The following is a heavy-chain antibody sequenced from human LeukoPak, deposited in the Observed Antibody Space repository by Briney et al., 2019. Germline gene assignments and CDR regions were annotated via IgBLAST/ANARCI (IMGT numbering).Heavy chain of an antibody. CDR3: ARRSSGPSTKYYYGMDV. CDR2: IYYSGST. V-gene: IGHV4-59*08. D-gene: IGHD6-19*01. CDR1: GGSMSPYY. Sequence: PSETLSLTCTVSGGSMSPYYWNWIRQPPGKGLEWIGYIYYSGSTNYNPSLKSRVTISIDTSKNQFSLKLSSVTAADTAVYYCARRSSGPSTKYYYGMDVWGQGTTVTVSS. J-gene: IGHJ6*02.